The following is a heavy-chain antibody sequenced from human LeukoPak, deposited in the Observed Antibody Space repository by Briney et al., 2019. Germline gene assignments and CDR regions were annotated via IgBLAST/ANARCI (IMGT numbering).Heavy chain of an antibody. D-gene: IGHD3-3*01. V-gene: IGHV3-30*03. CDR3: ASLAGWSPGFDH. Sequence: GGSLRLSCAASGFTFSSYGMPWVRQAPGKGLEWVAVVSYGGNNQNYADSVKGRFTISRDNSKNTLYLQMNSLRAGDTAVYYCASLAGWSPGFDHWGQGTLVTVSS. CDR1: GFTFSSYG. CDR2: VSYGGNNQ. J-gene: IGHJ4*02.